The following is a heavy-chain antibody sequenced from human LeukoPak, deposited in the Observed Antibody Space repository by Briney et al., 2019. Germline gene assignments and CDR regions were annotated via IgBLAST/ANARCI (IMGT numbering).Heavy chain of an antibody. CDR1: GYTFTGYY. J-gene: IGHJ4*02. V-gene: IGHV1-2*02. Sequence: ASVKVSCKASGYTFTGYYMHWVRQAPGQGLEWMGWINPNSGGTNYAQKFQGRVTMTRDTSISTAYMELSRLRSDDTAVYYRARDHRGPPFLSGGSGDGEGYDYWGQGTLVTVSS. CDR2: INPNSGGT. D-gene: IGHD3-10*01. CDR3: ARDHRGPPFLSGGSGDGEGYDY.